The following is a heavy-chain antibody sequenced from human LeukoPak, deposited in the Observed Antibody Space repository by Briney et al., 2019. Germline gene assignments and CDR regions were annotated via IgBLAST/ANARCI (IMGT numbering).Heavy chain of an antibody. Sequence: SGPTLVKPTQTLTLTCTFSGFSLTTSGVGVGRIRQPPGKALEWLALIYWNDDNRYSPSLKSRLTITKDTSKNQVVLTMTNMDPVDTATYYCAHYGDYRFMYYFDWWGQGTLVTVSS. CDR3: AHYGDYRFMYYFDW. CDR2: IYWNDDN. CDR1: GFSLTTSGVG. J-gene: IGHJ4*02. D-gene: IGHD4-17*01. V-gene: IGHV2-5*01.